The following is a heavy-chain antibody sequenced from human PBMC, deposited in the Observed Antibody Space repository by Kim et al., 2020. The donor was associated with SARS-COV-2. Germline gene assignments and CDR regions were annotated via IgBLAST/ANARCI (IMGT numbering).Heavy chain of an antibody. CDR2: IKQDGSEK. CDR1: GFTFSSYW. Sequence: GGSLRLSCAASGFTFSSYWMNWVRQAPGKGLEWVANIKQDGSEKYYVDSVKGRFTISRDNAKNSLYLQMNSLRAEDTAVYYCARITRGYSYGEAFDTWGQGTMVTVSS. J-gene: IGHJ3*02. CDR3: ARITRGYSYGEAFDT. V-gene: IGHV3-7*01. D-gene: IGHD5-18*01.